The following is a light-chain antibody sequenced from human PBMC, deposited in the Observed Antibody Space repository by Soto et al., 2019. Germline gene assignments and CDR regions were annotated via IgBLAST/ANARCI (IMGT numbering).Light chain of an antibody. CDR1: QNIDTY. CDR3: QQSHTTPYT. V-gene: IGKV1-39*01. J-gene: IGKJ5*01. CDR2: AAS. Sequence: DIPMAQSPSSPSASFGDRVTLTCRASQNIDTYLNWYQQKPGTAPKLLMYAASSLHSGVPSRFSGSGSGTDFTLTISSLQPEDFATYYCQQSHTTPYTFGQGTRLEIK.